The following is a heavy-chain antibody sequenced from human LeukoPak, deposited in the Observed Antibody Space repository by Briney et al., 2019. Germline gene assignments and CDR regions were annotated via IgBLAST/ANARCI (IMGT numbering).Heavy chain of an antibody. CDR3: ASHRDGRSAGYNSPVTFFDY. CDR2: IAYSGRT. V-gene: IGHV4-39*01. J-gene: IGHJ4*02. Sequence: AETLSLTCTVSGYSISSSDYYWGWIRQPPGKGLEGIGSIAYSGRTYYNPSLKSRVTICVNTSKNQFFLKLSSSTAADTASYSCASHRDGRSAGYNSPVTFFDYWGQGTLVTVSS. CDR1: GYSISSSDYY. D-gene: IGHD5-24*01.